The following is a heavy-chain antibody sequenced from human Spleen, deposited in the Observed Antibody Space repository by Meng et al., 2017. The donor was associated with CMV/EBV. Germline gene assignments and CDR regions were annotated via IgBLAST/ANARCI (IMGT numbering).Heavy chain of an antibody. J-gene: IGHJ4*02. D-gene: IGHD2-2*01. Sequence: GGSLRLSCAASGFTFSSYTMHWVRQAPGKGLEWVAVISYDGSNKYYADSVKGRFTISRDNSKNTLYLQMNSLRAEDTAVYYCARDRDLLLYQLLSDGFDYWGQGTLVTVSS. CDR1: GFTFSSYT. CDR2: ISYDGSNK. V-gene: IGHV3-30-3*01. CDR3: ARDRDLLLYQLLSDGFDY.